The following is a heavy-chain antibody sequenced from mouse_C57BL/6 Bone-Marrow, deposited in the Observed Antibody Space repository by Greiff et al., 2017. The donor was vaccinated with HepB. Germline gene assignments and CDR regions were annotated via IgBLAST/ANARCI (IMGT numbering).Heavy chain of an antibody. J-gene: IGHJ2*01. D-gene: IGHD1-1*01. CDR2: IYPGSGST. CDR3: ARKLNYYGSSTDY. V-gene: IGHV1-55*01. CDR1: GYTFTSYW. Sequence: QVQLQQPGAELVKPGASVTMSCKASGYTFTSYWITWVKQRPGQGLEWIGDIYPGSGSTNYNEKFKSKATLTVDTSSSTAYMQLSSLTSEDSAVYYCARKLNYYGSSTDYWGQGTTLTVSS.